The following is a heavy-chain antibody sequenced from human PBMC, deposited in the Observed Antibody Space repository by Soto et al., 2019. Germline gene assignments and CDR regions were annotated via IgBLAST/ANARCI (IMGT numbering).Heavy chain of an antibody. Sequence: QVQRLETGGCVVQPGRYLRLSCAASGFTFSSYGMHCVRQAPGKELEWGAGIWYDGSNKYYSDSVKARFNISGENCKNTIYLQMNSMRAEDTAVYYWSRDSDADIVATGHYWGQETMVTVSS. CDR1: GFTFSSYG. CDR3: SRDSDADIVATGHY. D-gene: IGHD5-12*01. J-gene: IGHJ4*02. CDR2: IWYDGSNK. V-gene: IGHV3-33*01.